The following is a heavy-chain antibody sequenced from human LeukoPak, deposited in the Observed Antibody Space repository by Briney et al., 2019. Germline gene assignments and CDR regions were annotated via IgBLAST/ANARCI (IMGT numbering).Heavy chain of an antibody. D-gene: IGHD3-16*01. J-gene: IGHJ5*02. CDR3: AKAVCGSSSCPSDA. CDR1: GFTFSSYA. CDR2: ISVSGDIT. V-gene: IGHV3-23*01. Sequence: GGSLRLFCAASGFTFSSYAMSWVRQAPGEGLEGGSVISVSGDITYYADSVKGRFTISRDNSKNILYLQMNSLRADGTAVYYCAKAVCGSSSCPSDAWGQGTLVTVSS.